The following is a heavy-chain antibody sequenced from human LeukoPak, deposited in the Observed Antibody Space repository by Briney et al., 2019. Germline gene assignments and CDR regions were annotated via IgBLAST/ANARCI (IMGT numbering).Heavy chain of an antibody. Sequence: GGSLRLSCAVSGVTVSDYYMSWVRQAPGKGLEWVGLIRDSGEAFYADFARGRFAISRDESENTLYLQMNSLRVEDTAVYFCARDRAANQDWVEFDPWGQGTPVIVSS. CDR3: ARDRAANQDWVEFDP. CDR2: IRDSGEA. V-gene: IGHV3-66*03. J-gene: IGHJ5*02. D-gene: IGHD3/OR15-3a*01. CDR1: GVTVSDYY.